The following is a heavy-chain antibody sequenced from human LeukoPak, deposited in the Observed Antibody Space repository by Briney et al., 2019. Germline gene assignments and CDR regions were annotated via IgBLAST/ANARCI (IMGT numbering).Heavy chain of an antibody. Sequence: SETLSLTCTVSGVSISSYYWSWIRQPPGKGLEWIGYIYYSGSINYNPSLKSRVSISVDTSKNQFSLTLSSVTAADTAIYYCARRPCSSPAGWFDPWGEGTLVTVSS. D-gene: IGHD6-13*01. CDR2: IYYSGSI. J-gene: IGHJ5*02. CDR3: ARRPCSSPAGWFDP. CDR1: GVSISSYY. V-gene: IGHV4-59*08.